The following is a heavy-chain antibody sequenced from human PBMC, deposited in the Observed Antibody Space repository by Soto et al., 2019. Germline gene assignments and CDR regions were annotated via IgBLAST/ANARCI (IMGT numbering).Heavy chain of an antibody. D-gene: IGHD3-22*01. CDR2: IVVGTGNI. CDR1: GVTFSTSA. V-gene: IGHV1-58*01. Sequence: SVKVSCKASGVTFSTSAVQWVRQARGQRLEWIGWIVVGTGNIKYAQKFQGRVTITWDMSTSTSYMELSSLRPEDTAVYYCARVIGYDSSGYYNEVFDYWGQGTLVTVSS. J-gene: IGHJ4*02. CDR3: ARVIGYDSSGYYNEVFDY.